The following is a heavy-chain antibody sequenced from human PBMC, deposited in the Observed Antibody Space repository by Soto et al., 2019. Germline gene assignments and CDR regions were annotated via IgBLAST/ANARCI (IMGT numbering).Heavy chain of an antibody. Sequence: SETLSLTCTVSGGSISTYYWSWIRQPPGKGLEWIGFIFYSGSTNYNPSLKSRLTISVDTSKNQFSLKLSSVTAADTAVYYCARVVSTYCSSTSCYAGDYYYYGMDVWGQGTTVTVSS. CDR2: IFYSGST. J-gene: IGHJ6*02. V-gene: IGHV4-59*01. CDR3: ARVVSTYCSSTSCYAGDYYYYGMDV. D-gene: IGHD2-2*01. CDR1: GGSISTYY.